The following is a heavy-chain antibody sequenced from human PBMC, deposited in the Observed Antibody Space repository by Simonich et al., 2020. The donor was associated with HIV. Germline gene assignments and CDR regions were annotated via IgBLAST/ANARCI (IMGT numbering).Heavy chain of an antibody. CDR2: SNHSGIT. J-gene: IGHJ4*02. Sequence: QVQLQQWGEGLLKPSETLSLTCAVYGGSFRGYYWSWIRQPPGKGLEWIGESNHSGITNYKSSLNSRATISVDKSKNQFSLKLSSVTAADTAIYYCARRDRELILYFDYWGQGNLVTVSS. CDR1: GGSFRGYY. V-gene: IGHV4-34*01. D-gene: IGHD3-3*01. CDR3: ARRDRELILYFDY.